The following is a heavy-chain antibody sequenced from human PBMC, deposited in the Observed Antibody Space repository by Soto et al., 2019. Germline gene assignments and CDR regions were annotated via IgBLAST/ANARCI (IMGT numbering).Heavy chain of an antibody. J-gene: IGHJ4*02. V-gene: IGHV3-9*01. D-gene: IGHD1-26*01. CDR3: AKDKWELSYYFDY. CDR2: ISWNSGNI. Sequence: EVQLVESGGGLVQPGRSLRLSCAASGFTFDDYAMHWVRQAPGKGLEWVSGISWNSGNIGYADSVKGRFTISRDNAKNPLYLQMNSLRAEDTALYYCAKDKWELSYYFDYWGQGTLVTVSS. CDR1: GFTFDDYA.